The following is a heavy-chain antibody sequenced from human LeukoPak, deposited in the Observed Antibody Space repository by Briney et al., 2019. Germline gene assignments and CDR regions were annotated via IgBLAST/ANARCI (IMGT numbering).Heavy chain of an antibody. CDR3: AKDPAYYYGSGSYYFDY. CDR2: ISGSDDGT. V-gene: IGHV3-23*01. J-gene: IGHJ4*02. CDR1: GFAFGSYA. Sequence: PGGSLRLSCAASGFAFGSYAMGWVRQAPGKGLEWVSAISGSDDGTYYADSVKGRFTISRDNSKNTLYLQMNSLRAEDTAVYYCAKDPAYYYGSGSYYFDYWGQGTLVTVSS. D-gene: IGHD3-10*01.